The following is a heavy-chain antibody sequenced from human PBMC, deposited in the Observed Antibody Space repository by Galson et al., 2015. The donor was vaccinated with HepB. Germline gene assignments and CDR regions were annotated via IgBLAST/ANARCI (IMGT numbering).Heavy chain of an antibody. CDR1: GGSINNYY. J-gene: IGHJ4*02. CDR2: VHYTGRT. V-gene: IGHV4-59*08. CDR3: ARHPGRGNDGYAFDN. D-gene: IGHD2-21*02. Sequence: SETLSLTCTVSGGSINNYYWSWIRQPPGKGLEWIGYVHYTGRTEYNPFLNRPVTISVDTSGNQVSLKLRSVTAADTAVYFCARHPGRGNDGYAFDNRGQGILVTVSS.